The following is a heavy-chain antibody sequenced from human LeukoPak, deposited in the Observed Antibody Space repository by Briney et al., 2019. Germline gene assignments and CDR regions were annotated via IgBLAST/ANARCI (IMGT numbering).Heavy chain of an antibody. CDR1: GGSISSGSYY. CDR2: IYTSGST. J-gene: IGHJ6*03. D-gene: IGHD5-12*01. Sequence: SETLSLTCTVSGGSISSGSYYWSWIRQPAGTGLEWIGRIYTSGSTNYNPSLKSRVTISVDKSKNQFSLKLSSVTAADTAVYYCARQDQWLYYYYMDVWGKGTTVTVSS. V-gene: IGHV4-61*02. CDR3: ARQDQWLYYYYMDV.